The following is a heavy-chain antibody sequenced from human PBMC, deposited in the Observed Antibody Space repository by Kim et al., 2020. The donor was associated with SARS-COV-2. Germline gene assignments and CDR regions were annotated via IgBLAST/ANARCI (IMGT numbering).Heavy chain of an antibody. V-gene: IGHV3-30*04. CDR1: GFTFSSYA. CDR2: ISYDGSNK. D-gene: IGHD2-8*01. CDR3: ARPYGAYYGMDV. J-gene: IGHJ6*02. Sequence: GGSLRLSCAASGFTFSSYAMHWVRQAPGKGLEWVAVISYDGSNKYYADSVKGRFTISRDNSKNTLYLQMNSLRAEDTAVYYCARPYGAYYGMDVWGQGTTVTVSS.